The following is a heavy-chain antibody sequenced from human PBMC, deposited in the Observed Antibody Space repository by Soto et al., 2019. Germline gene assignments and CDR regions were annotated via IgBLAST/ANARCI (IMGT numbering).Heavy chain of an antibody. Sequence: ASVKVSCKASGYTFTSYGIHWVRQAPGQRLEWMGWINAANGDTKYSPKFQGRVTITRDTSASTAYMELSSLRSEDTAVYYCARGYCSSTSCRMMPFDYWGQGNLVTVYS. J-gene: IGHJ4*02. CDR2: INAANGDT. CDR1: GYTFTSYG. CDR3: ARGYCSSTSCRMMPFDY. V-gene: IGHV1-3*01. D-gene: IGHD2-2*01.